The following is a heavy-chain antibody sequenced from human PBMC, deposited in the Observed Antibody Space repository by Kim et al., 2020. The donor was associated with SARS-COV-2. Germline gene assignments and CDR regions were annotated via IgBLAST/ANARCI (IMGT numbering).Heavy chain of an antibody. J-gene: IGHJ1*01. V-gene: IGHV7-4-1*02. D-gene: IGHD3-3*01. CDR2: INTNTGNP. Sequence: ASVKVSCKASGYTFTSYAMNWVRQAPGQGLEWMGWINTNTGNPTYAQGFTGRFVFSLDTSVSTAYLQISSLKAEDTAVYYCARERRDFWSGYYPMVSWYFQHWGQGTLVTVSS. CDR3: ARERRDFWSGYYPMVSWYFQH. CDR1: GYTFTSYA.